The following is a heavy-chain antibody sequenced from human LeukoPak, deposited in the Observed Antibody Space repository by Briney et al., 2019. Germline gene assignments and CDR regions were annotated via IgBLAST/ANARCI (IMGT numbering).Heavy chain of an antibody. J-gene: IGHJ4*02. Sequence: GGSLRLSCAASGFTFSSYAMSWVRQAPGKGLEWVSSISSSGDSTYYADSVKGRFTISRDNSKNTLNLQMNSLRAEDTALYYCAKDGYYDNSGSHWGQGTLVTVSS. V-gene: IGHV3-23*01. CDR2: ISSSGDST. D-gene: IGHD3-22*01. CDR3: AKDGYYDNSGSH. CDR1: GFTFSSYA.